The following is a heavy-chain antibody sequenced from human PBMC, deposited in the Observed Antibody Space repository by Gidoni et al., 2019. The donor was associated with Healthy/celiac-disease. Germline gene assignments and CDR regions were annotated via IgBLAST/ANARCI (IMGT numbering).Heavy chain of an antibody. CDR1: GYTLTELS. CDR3: ATDSFLGLSRRSRYYYYYGMDV. Sequence: QVQLVQSGAEVKKPGASVKVSCKVSGYTLTELSMHWVRQAPGTGLEWMGGFDPEDGETIYAQKFQGRVTMTEDTSTDTAYMELSSLRSEDTAVYYCATDSFLGLSRRSRYYYYYGMDVWGQGTTVTVSS. D-gene: IGHD3-10*01. CDR2: FDPEDGET. V-gene: IGHV1-24*01. J-gene: IGHJ6*02.